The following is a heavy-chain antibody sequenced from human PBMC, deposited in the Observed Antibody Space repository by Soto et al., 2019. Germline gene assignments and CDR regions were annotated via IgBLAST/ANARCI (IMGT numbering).Heavy chain of an antibody. CDR2: IRAYNGYT. CDR3: ARASDGYRSGWYVGYFDY. J-gene: IGHJ4*02. CDR1: GYTFTSYG. Sequence: QVQLVQSGAEVKKPWASVKVSCKAAGYTFTSYGISWVRQAPGQGLEWMGWIRAYNGYTNYAQKFQGRVTITTDTSTSTAYMELRSLISDDKAVYYCARASDGYRSGWYVGYFDYWGQGTLVTVSS. D-gene: IGHD6-19*01. V-gene: IGHV1-18*04.